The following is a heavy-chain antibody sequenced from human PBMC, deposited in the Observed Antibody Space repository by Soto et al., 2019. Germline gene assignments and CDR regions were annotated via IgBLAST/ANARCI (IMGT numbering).Heavy chain of an antibody. J-gene: IGHJ3*02. CDR1: GGTFSSYA. Sequence: SVKVSCKASGGTFSSYAISWVRQAPGQGLEWMGGIIPIFGTANYAQKFQGRVTITADESTSTAYMELSSLRSEDTAVYYCARDAGYSSSWNTAFDIWGQGTMVTVSS. V-gene: IGHV1-69*13. D-gene: IGHD6-13*01. CDR3: ARDAGYSSSWNTAFDI. CDR2: IIPIFGTA.